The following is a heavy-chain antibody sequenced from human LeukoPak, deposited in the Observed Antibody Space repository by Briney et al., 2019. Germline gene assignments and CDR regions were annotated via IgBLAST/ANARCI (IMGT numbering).Heavy chain of an antibody. V-gene: IGHV4-59*01. Sequence: SETLSLTCTVSGGSISSYYWSWIRQPPGKGLEWIGYIYYSGSTNYNPSLKSRVTISVDTSKNQFSLKLSSVTAADTAVYYCARSDGGNSGDYFDYWGQGTLVTVSS. D-gene: IGHD4-23*01. CDR3: ARSDGGNSGDYFDY. CDR1: GGSISSYY. J-gene: IGHJ4*02. CDR2: IYYSGST.